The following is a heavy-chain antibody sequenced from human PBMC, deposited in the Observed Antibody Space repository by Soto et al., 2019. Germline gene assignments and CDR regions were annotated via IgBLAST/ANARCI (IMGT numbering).Heavy chain of an antibody. D-gene: IGHD1-1*01. CDR3: ATWHEREHAYDV. V-gene: IGHV3-53*01. J-gene: IGHJ3*01. CDR1: GLTVSGKKY. CDR2: LYDVDGS. Sequence: DVQLVESGGGLIQPGESLRLSCVAFGLTVSGKKYVAWVRQAPGKGLEWVSALYDVDGSFYADSVKGRFTISSDSSKTTVYLQMNGLRPDDTAVYYCATWHEREHAYDVWGQGTTVTVSS.